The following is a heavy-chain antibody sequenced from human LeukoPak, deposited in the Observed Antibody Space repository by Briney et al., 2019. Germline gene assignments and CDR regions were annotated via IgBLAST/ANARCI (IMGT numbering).Heavy chain of an antibody. CDR1: GFTFSDYS. CDR3: ARDKMGDGFFDY. CDR2: ISYSSSFI. Sequence: GGSLRLSCAASGFTFSDYSMSWVRQAPGKGLEWVSSISYSSSFIYYADSVKGRFTISRDNAKNSLYLQMNSLRAEDTAVYYCARDKMGDGFFDYWGQGTLVTVSS. D-gene: IGHD1-26*01. V-gene: IGHV3-21*01. J-gene: IGHJ4*02.